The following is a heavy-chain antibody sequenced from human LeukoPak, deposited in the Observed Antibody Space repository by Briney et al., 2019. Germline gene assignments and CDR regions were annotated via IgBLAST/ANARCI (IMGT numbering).Heavy chain of an antibody. CDR3: ARDPGGGYFDY. J-gene: IGHJ4*02. Sequence: GGSLRLSCAASGFTLSYYGMHWVRQAPGKGLEWVALIWSDGSNENYADSVKGRFTISRDTSRNTLYLQMNSLRAEDTAVYYCARDPGGGYFDYWGQGTLVTVSS. D-gene: IGHD3-16*01. V-gene: IGHV3-33*01. CDR1: GFTLSYYG. CDR2: IWSDGSNE.